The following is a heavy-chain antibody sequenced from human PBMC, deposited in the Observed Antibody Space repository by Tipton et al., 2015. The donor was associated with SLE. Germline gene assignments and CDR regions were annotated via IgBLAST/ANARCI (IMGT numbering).Heavy chain of an antibody. J-gene: IGHJ6*02. V-gene: IGHV3-9*01. Sequence: SLRLSCTTSGFRFDDYAMNWVRPAPGKGLEWVSGISYNSRTIGYADSVKGRFSISRDNAKSSLYLQLNSLRTEDTALYFCTKDATAVTGYMDVWGQGTTVTVSS. CDR2: ISYNSRTI. CDR1: GFRFDDYA. D-gene: IGHD4-11*01. CDR3: TKDATAVTGYMDV.